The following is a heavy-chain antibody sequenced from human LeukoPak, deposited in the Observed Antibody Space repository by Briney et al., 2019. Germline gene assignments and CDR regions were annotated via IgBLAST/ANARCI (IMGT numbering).Heavy chain of an antibody. CDR3: AREDTYYYGSGSYQSRYYFDY. CDR2: IKSDGSST. CDR1: GFIFSSYW. D-gene: IGHD3-10*01. J-gene: IGHJ4*02. Sequence: GGSLRLSCAASGFIFSSYWMHWVRQAPGKGLVWVSRIKSDGSSTSYADSVKGRFTISRDNAKNTLYLQMNSLRAEDTAVYYCAREDTYYYGSGSYQSRYYFDYWGQGTLVTVSS. V-gene: IGHV3-74*01.